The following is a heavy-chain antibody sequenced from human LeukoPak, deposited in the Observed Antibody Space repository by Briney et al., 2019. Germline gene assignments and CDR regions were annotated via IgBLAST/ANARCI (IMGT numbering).Heavy chain of an antibody. Sequence: SETLSLTCTVSGGSISSGSYYWGWIRQPPGKGLEWIGSIYYSGSTYYNPSLKSRVTISVDTSKNQFSLKLSSVTAADTAVYYCARHRSYLAGFDYWGQGTLVTVSS. CDR2: IYYSGST. D-gene: IGHD3-10*01. V-gene: IGHV4-39*01. J-gene: IGHJ4*02. CDR1: GGSISSGSYY. CDR3: ARHRSYLAGFDY.